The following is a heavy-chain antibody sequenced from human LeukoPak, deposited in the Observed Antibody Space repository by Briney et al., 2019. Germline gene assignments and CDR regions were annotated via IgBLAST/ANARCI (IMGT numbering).Heavy chain of an antibody. V-gene: IGHV4-61*02. CDR3: ARERGGVENDY. D-gene: IGHD3-16*01. Sequence: PSETLSLTCTVSGGSISSGSYYWSWIRQPAGKGLEWIGRIYTSGSPNYNPSLKSRVTMSLDTSKNQFSLKLSSVTDADTAVYYCARERGGVENDYWGQGTLVTVSS. CDR1: GGSISSGSYY. J-gene: IGHJ4*02. CDR2: IYTSGSP.